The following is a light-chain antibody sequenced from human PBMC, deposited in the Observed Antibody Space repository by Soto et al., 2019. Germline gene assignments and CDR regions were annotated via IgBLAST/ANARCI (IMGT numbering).Light chain of an antibody. CDR3: SSWRTASTPYV. V-gene: IGLV2-14*03. Sequence: QSVLTQPASVSGSPGQSITISCTGTSSGIGNYNYVAWYQQYPGKAPKLVIFDVSNRPSGVSHRFSGSKSANTALLTISRLQAEDEADYYCSSWRTASTPYVFGTGTKVTVL. CDR1: SSGIGNYNY. CDR2: DVS. J-gene: IGLJ1*01.